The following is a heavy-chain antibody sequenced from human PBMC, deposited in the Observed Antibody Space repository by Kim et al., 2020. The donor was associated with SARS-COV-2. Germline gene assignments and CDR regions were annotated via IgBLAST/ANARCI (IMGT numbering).Heavy chain of an antibody. CDR3: ARRSPRITIFGSGHWYFDL. CDR1: GGSISSSSYY. V-gene: IGHV4-39*01. D-gene: IGHD3-3*01. J-gene: IGHJ2*01. Sequence: SETLSLTCTVSGGSISSSSYYWGWIRQPPGKGLEWIGSIYYSGSTYYNPSLKSRVTISVDTSKNQFSLKLSSVTAADTAVYYCARRSPRITIFGSGHWYFDLWGRGTLVTVSS. CDR2: IYYSGST.